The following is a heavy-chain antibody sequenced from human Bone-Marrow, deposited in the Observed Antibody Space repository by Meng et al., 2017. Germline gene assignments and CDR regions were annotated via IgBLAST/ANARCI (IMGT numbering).Heavy chain of an antibody. CDR2: INHSGST. Sequence: QVQLQQWGAALLKPSETLSLTCAVYGGSFSGYYWSWIRQPPGKGLEWIGEINHSGSTNYNPSLKSRVTISVDTSKNQFSLKLSSVTAADTAVYYCARVSSGSYYADYWGQGTLVTVSS. J-gene: IGHJ4*02. CDR3: ARVSSGSYYADY. CDR1: GGSFSGYY. D-gene: IGHD1-26*01. V-gene: IGHV4-34*01.